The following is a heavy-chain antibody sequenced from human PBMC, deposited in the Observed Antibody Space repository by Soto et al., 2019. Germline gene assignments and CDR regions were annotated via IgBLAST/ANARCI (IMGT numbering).Heavy chain of an antibody. Sequence: VQLVESGGDVVQPGRSLRLSCVASGFTFRNHAMHWVRQTLGEGLEWLALVSYDGNNKYYADSIRGRFTISRDNSKNMLFLQMNSLRPEDTAVYFCARELTGWYFDSWGLGTLVTVSS. CDR2: VSYDGNNK. J-gene: IGHJ5*01. CDR1: GFTFRNHA. V-gene: IGHV3-30-3*01. D-gene: IGHD6-19*01. CDR3: ARELTGWYFDS.